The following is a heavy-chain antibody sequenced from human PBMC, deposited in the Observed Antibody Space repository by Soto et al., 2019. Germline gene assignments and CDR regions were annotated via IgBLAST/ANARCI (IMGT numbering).Heavy chain of an antibody. CDR3: ARLGWIGEII. CDR2: TYYRSKWYN. V-gene: IGHV6-1*01. Sequence: QTLSLTCAISGDSVSSNSAAWNCIRQSPSRGLEWLGRTYYRSKWYNEYAVSVKSRISITPDTSKNQFSLQLDSVTPEDTAVYYCARLGWIGEIIWGQGTLVTASS. J-gene: IGHJ4*02. CDR1: GDSVSSNSAA. D-gene: IGHD3-10*01.